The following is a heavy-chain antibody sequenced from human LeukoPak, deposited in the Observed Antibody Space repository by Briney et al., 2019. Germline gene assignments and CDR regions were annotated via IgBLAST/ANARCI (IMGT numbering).Heavy chain of an antibody. CDR1: GYSFTTNW. Sequence: GESLKISCKGSGYSFTTNWIGWVRQMPGKGLEWMGIIYPGDSETRYSPSFQGQVTISADKSIGTAYLQWSSLKASDTAMYYCVRSRGYSYGYSYYFDYWGQGTLVTVSS. D-gene: IGHD5-18*01. CDR2: IYPGDSET. CDR3: VRSRGYSYGYSYYFDY. J-gene: IGHJ4*02. V-gene: IGHV5-51*01.